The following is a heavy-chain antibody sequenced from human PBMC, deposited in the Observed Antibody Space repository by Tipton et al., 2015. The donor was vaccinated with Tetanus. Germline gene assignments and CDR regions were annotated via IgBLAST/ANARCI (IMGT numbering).Heavy chain of an antibody. CDR2: INPDGRRT. CDR3: ARRSLTNYGLDV. D-gene: IGHD1-1*01. J-gene: IGHJ6*02. CDR1: GFTSESHH. Sequence: SLRLSCAASGFTSESHHMHWVRQTSGKGLVWISRINPDGRRTNYADSVKGRFTISRDHAKNTVYLQMNSLRAEDTAVYFCARRSLTNYGLDVWGQGTPVTVSS. V-gene: IGHV3-74*01.